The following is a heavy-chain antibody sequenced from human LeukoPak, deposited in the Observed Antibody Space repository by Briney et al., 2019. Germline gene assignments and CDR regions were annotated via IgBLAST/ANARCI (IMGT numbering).Heavy chain of an antibody. V-gene: IGHV4-30-4*01. D-gene: IGHD2-2*01. CDR3: ARERVGSGYQLPSGYWFDP. CDR1: GGSISSGDYY. CDR2: IYYSGST. Sequence: PSQTLSLTCTVSGGSISSGDYYWSWIRQPPGKGLEWIGYIYYSGSTYYNPSLKSRVTISVDTSKNQFSLKLSSVTAADTAVYYCARERVGSGYQLPSGYWFDPWGQGTLVTVSS. J-gene: IGHJ5*02.